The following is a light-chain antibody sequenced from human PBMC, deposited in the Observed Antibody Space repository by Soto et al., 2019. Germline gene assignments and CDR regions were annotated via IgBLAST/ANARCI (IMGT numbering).Light chain of an antibody. CDR2: AAS. CDR1: QDISSW. CDR3: QQANSFLSLT. V-gene: IGKV1D-12*01. J-gene: IGKJ4*01. Sequence: DIQMTQSPSSVSASVGDRVTITCRASQDISSWLAWYQQKPGKAPKLLIYAASTLQSGVPSRFSGSGSGTEFTLTISSLQPEDFATYYCQQANSFLSLTFGGGTKVEIK.